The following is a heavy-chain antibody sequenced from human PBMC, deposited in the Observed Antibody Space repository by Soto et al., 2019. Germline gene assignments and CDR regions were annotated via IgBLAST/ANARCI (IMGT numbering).Heavy chain of an antibody. CDR3: ARAKQWLAPFDY. J-gene: IGHJ4*02. CDR2: IYHSGST. D-gene: IGHD6-19*01. V-gene: IGHV4-31*02. Sequence: SETLSLTCAVSGGSISSGGYYWSWIRQHPGKGLEWIGYIYHSGSTKYRPSLRSRVNISVDTSENHFSLKVSSVTAADTAVYYCARAKQWLAPFDYWGQGILVTVSS. CDR1: GGSISSGGYY.